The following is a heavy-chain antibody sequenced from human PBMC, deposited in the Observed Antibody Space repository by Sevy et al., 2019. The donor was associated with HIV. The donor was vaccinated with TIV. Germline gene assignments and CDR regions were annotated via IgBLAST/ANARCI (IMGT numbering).Heavy chain of an antibody. V-gene: IGHV3-21*01. J-gene: IGHJ4*02. CDR2: ISSSSSDI. CDR3: ATLLMWFGELPRVLDY. CDR1: GFNFNMYR. Sequence: GGSLRLSCAASGFNFNMYRMNWVRQAPGKGLEWVSSISSSSSDIKYADSVKGRFTVSRDNAKNSLFLQMNSLRAEDTAVYYCATLLMWFGELPRVLDYWGQGALVTVSS. D-gene: IGHD3-10*01.